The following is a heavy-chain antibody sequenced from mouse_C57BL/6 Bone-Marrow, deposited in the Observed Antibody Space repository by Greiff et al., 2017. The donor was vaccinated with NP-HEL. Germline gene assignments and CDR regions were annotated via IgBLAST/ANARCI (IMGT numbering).Heavy chain of an antibody. CDR1: GYTFTSYG. J-gene: IGHJ1*03. CDR3: ASGCTKDGSSYPYWYFDV. CDR2: IYPRSGNT. V-gene: IGHV1-81*01. Sequence: QVQLKQSGAELARPGASVKLSCKASGYTFTSYGISWVKQRTGQGLEWIGEIYPRSGNTYYNEKFKGKATLTADKSSSTAYMELRSLTSEDSAVYFCASGCTKDGSSYPYWYFDVWGTGTTVTVSS. D-gene: IGHD1-1*01.